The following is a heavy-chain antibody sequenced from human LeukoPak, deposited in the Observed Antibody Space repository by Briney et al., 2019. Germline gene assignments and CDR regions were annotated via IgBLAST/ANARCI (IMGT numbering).Heavy chain of an antibody. CDR3: ARGPAWNGFVY. J-gene: IGHJ4*02. CDR2: IYHSGST. CDR1: GGSISSSSYY. V-gene: IGHV4-39*02. D-gene: IGHD1-1*01. Sequence: SSETLSLTCTVPGGSISSSSYYGGWIRQPPGKWLEWSGSIYHSGSTYYNPSLKSRESISVDTSKNHLSLKLSSVTAADTAVYYCARGPAWNGFVYWGQGTLVTVSS.